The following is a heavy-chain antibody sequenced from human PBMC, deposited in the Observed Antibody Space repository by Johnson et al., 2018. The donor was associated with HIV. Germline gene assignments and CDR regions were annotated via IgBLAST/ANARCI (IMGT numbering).Heavy chain of an antibody. CDR2: IRYDGSNK. D-gene: IGHD2-15*01. V-gene: IGHV3-30*02. Sequence: GLEWVAFIRYDGSNKYYADSVKGRFTISRDNSKNTLYLQMNSLRAEDTAVYYCAKDHPVVAERTGAFDIWGQGTMVTVSS. CDR3: AKDHPVVAERTGAFDI. J-gene: IGHJ3*02.